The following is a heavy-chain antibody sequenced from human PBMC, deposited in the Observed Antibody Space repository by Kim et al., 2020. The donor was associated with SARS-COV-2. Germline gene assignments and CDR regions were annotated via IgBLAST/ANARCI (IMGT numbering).Heavy chain of an antibody. CDR1: GFTFSRYA. J-gene: IGHJ6*03. Sequence: GGSLRLSCAASGFTFSRYAMHWVRRAPGKGLEWVAVMSYDGNNKYYGDSVKGRFTISRDISKNTLYLQMNSLRVEDTAVYYCATAGTYYYYHYMDVRGEGTTVIVSS. V-gene: IGHV3-30*03. CDR3: ATAGTYYYYHYMDV. CDR2: MSYDGNNK. D-gene: IGHD3-10*01.